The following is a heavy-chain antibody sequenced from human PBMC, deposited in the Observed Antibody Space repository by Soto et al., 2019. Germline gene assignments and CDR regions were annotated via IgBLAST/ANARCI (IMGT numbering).Heavy chain of an antibody. CDR2: IYHSGST. CDR3: AREGLVENAFDY. V-gene: IGHV4-30-2*01. Sequence: QLQLQESGSGLVKPSQTLSLTCAVSGGSISSGGYSWSWIRQPPGKGLEWIGYIYHSGSTYYNPSLKSRVXIXVXXSKNQFSLKLSSVTAADTAVYYCAREGLVENAFDYWGQGTLVTVSS. J-gene: IGHJ4*02. CDR1: GGSISSGGYS. D-gene: IGHD1-26*01.